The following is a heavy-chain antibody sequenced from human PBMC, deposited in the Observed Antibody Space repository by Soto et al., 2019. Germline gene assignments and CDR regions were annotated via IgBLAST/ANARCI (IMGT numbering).Heavy chain of an antibody. D-gene: IGHD6-19*01. CDR2: ISGSGGST. Sequence: GGSLRLSCAASGFTFSSYAMGWVRRAPGKGLEWVSAISGSGGSTYHADSVKGRFTISRDNSKNTLYLQMNSLRAEDTAVYYCAKRSAAVAGPFDYWGQGTLVTVSS. CDR1: GFTFSSYA. CDR3: AKRSAAVAGPFDY. J-gene: IGHJ4*02. V-gene: IGHV3-23*01.